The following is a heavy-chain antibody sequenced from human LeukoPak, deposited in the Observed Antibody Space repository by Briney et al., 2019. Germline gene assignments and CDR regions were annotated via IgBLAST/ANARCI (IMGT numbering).Heavy chain of an antibody. V-gene: IGHV3-23*01. CDR1: GFTFSSYA. D-gene: IGHD6-13*01. J-gene: IGHJ4*02. CDR3: AKGRRPIDSRSWYLDLDY. Sequence: PGGSLRLSCAASGFTFSSYAMIWVRRAAGKGLEGVSAISGSGSSTDYSDSVKGRFTISRDNSKNTLYLQMNSLRDEDTAVYYCAKGRRPIDSRSWYLDLDYWGQGALVSVSS. CDR2: ISGSGSST.